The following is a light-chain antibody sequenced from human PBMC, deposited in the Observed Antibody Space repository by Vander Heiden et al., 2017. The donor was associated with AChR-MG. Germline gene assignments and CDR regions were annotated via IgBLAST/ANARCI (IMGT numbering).Light chain of an antibody. CDR3: QQYTNWPPT. V-gene: IGKV3-15*01. J-gene: IGKJ4*01. CDR1: QSVSSN. CDR2: GAS. Sequence: EIVMTQSPATLSVSPGERATLSCRASQSVSSNLAWYQQKPGQAPRLLIYGASTRATGIPARFSGSGSGTEFTLTISSLQSEDFAVYYCQQYTNWPPTFAAGTKVEIK.